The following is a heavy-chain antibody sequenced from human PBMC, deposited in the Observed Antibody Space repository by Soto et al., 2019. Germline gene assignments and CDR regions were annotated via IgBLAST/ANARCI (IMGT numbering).Heavy chain of an antibody. J-gene: IGHJ4*02. CDR3: ASGGNSLNFDS. CDR1: GFSFRSYW. Sequence: HPGGSLRLSCAASGFSFRSYWMQWVRQAPGKGLVWVSWINSDGSSTSYADSVKGRFTISRDNAKNTLYLQMNSLRAEDTAVYYCASGGNSLNFDSWGQGTLVTVSS. V-gene: IGHV3-74*01. CDR2: INSDGSST. D-gene: IGHD2-2*01.